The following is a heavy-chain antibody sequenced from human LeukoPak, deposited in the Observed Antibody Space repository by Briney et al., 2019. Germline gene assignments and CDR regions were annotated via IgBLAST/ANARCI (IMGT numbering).Heavy chain of an antibody. CDR3: AKAFRGYLYYFDY. J-gene: IGHJ4*02. D-gene: IGHD3-22*01. V-gene: IGHV3-30*02. Sequence: QPGGSLRLSCAASGFTFSSYGMHWVRQAPGKGLEWVAFIRYDGSNKYYADSVKGRFTISRDNSKNTLYLQMNSLRAEDTAVYYCAKAFRGYLYYFDYWGQGTLVTVSS. CDR1: GFTFSSYG. CDR2: IRYDGSNK.